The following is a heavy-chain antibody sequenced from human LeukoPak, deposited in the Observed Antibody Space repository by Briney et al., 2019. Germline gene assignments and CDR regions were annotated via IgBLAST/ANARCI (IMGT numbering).Heavy chain of an antibody. J-gene: IGHJ6*03. CDR2: IYYSGST. Sequence: SETLSLTCTVSGGSISSSSYYWGWIRQPPGKELECIGSIYYSGSTYYIPSLKSRVTISVDTSKNQFSLKLSSVTAAVTAVYYCARPAPIPPYRYYYYMDVWGKGTTVTVSS. CDR3: ARPAPIPPYRYYYYMDV. V-gene: IGHV4-39*01. CDR1: GGSISSSSYY. D-gene: IGHD2-2*01.